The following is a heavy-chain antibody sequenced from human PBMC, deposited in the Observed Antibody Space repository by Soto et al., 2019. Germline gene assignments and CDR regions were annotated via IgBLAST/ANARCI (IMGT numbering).Heavy chain of an antibody. D-gene: IGHD1-20*01. CDR3: ARSLRVTEYYYYYYYMDV. Sequence: QVQLVESGGGVVQPGRSLRLSCAASGFTFSSYGMHWVRQAPGKGLEWVAVIWYDGSNKYYADSVKGRFTISRDNSKNMRYLQMNSLRAEDTAVYYCARSLRVTEYYYYYYYMDVWGKETTVTVSS. J-gene: IGHJ6*03. V-gene: IGHV3-33*01. CDR1: GFTFSSYG. CDR2: IWYDGSNK.